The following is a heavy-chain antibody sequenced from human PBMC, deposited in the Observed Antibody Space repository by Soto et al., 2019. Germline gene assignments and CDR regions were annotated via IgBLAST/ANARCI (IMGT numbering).Heavy chain of an antibody. CDR1: GGSISGYY. D-gene: IGHD3-16*01. J-gene: IGHJ4*02. CDR2: FYYRGST. V-gene: IGHV4-59*01. CDR3: ARGGYDWDS. Sequence: QVQLPESGPGLVKPSETLSLPCTVSGGSISGYYWSWLRQPPGQSLEWIGYFYYRGSTNYNPSLKSRVTISVDTSKNQFSLRLTSVTAADTAVYYCARGGYDWDSWGQGTLVTVSS.